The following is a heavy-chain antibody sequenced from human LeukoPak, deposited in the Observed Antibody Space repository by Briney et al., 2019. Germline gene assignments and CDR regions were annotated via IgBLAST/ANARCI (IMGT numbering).Heavy chain of an antibody. CDR3: AREGYYYDSSGYSGWFDP. Sequence: SETLSLTCTVSGYSISSGYYWGWIRQPPGKGLEWIGSIYHSGSTYYNPSLKSRVTISVDTSKNQFSLKLSSVTAADTAVYYCAREGYYYDSSGYSGWFDPWGQGTLVTVSS. D-gene: IGHD3-22*01. CDR2: IYHSGST. V-gene: IGHV4-38-2*02. CDR1: GYSISSGYY. J-gene: IGHJ5*02.